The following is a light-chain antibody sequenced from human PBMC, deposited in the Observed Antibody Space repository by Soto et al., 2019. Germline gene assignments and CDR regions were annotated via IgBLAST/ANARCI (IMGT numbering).Light chain of an antibody. CDR2: EAS. J-gene: IGLJ1*01. CDR1: SGDIGSYTL. V-gene: IGLV2-14*02. CDR3: SSYTTSISRQID. Sequence: QSALTQPASVSGSPGQSITISCTGTSGDIGSYTLVSWYQQHPGKAPKLMIYEASERPSGVSNRFSGSKSDNTASLTISGLQPEDEGDYYCSSYTTSISRQIDFATGTKVNVL.